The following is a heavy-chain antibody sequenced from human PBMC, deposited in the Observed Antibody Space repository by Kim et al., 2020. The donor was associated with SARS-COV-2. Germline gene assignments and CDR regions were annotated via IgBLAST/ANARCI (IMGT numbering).Heavy chain of an antibody. Sequence: SETLSLTCTVSGGSISSYYWSWIRQPPGKGLEWIGYIYYSGSTNYNPSLKRRVTISVDTSKNQFSLRLSSVTAADTAVYYCARVWTAGSDFDYWGQGTLVTVSS. CDR3: ARVWTAGSDFDY. V-gene: IGHV4-59*01. D-gene: IGHD6-13*01. CDR1: GGSISSYY. J-gene: IGHJ4*02. CDR2: IYYSGST.